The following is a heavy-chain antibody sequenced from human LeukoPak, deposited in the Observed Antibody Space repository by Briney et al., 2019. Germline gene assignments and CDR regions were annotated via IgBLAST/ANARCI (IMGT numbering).Heavy chain of an antibody. V-gene: IGHV3-13*01. CDR3: ARERRGYGKWYDY. D-gene: IGHD5-12*01. J-gene: IGHJ4*02. CDR1: GFTFSSYD. CDR2: ICTAGDT. Sequence: GGSLRLSCAASGFTFSSYDMHWVRQATGKGLEWVSAICTAGDTYYPGSVKGRFTISRENAKNSLYLQMNSLRAGDTAVYYCARERRGYGKWYDYWGQGTLVTVSS.